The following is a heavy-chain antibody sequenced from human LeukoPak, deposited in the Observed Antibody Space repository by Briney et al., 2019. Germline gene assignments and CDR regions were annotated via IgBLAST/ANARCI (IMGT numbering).Heavy chain of an antibody. D-gene: IGHD3-22*01. J-gene: IGHJ4*02. V-gene: IGHV4-4*02. Sequence: PSGNLSLTCTVSGDSINSLDLWSWVRQPPGKGLERIGEMYLSGTTHSNPSVKSRVTISIDKSKNQFFLNLSSVTAADTAVYYCAGLVGRYSSGLYYYYFDYWGQGTLVTVSS. CDR1: GDSINSLDL. CDR3: AGLVGRYSSGLYYYYFDY. CDR2: MYLSGTT.